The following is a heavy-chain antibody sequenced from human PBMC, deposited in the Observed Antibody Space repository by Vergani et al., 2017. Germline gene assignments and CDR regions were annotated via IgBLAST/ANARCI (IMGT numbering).Heavy chain of an antibody. Sequence: QVQLQESGPGLVKPSQTLSLTCTVSGGSISSGGYYWSWIRQHPGKGLEWIGYIYYSGSTYYNPSLKSRVTISVDTSKNQFSLKLSSVTAADPAVYYCARDNIVATIPYYYYGMDVWGQGTTVTVSS. CDR1: GGSISSGGYY. J-gene: IGHJ6*02. D-gene: IGHD5-12*01. CDR3: ARDNIVATIPYYYYGMDV. CDR2: IYYSGST. V-gene: IGHV4-31*03.